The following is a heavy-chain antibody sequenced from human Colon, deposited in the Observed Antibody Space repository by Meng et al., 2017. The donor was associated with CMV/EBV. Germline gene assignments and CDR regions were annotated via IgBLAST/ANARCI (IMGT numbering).Heavy chain of an antibody. CDR1: GGTLSIYA. CDR2: IIPKLGIV. V-gene: IGHV1-69*10. Sequence: SVKVSCKASGGTLSIYAINWVRQAPGQGLEWMGGIIPKLGIVNYAQRFQDRVTITADKSTDTVYMGLSSLKYGDPALYYLARERGTVFGVTYYFYFYGLAVWGQGTTVTVSS. J-gene: IGHJ6*02. CDR3: ARERGTVFGVTYYFYFYGLAV. D-gene: IGHD3-16*01.